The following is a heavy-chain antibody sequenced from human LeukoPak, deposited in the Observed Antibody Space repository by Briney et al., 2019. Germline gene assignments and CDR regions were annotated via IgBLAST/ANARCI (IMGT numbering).Heavy chain of an antibody. Sequence: GGSLRLSCAASGFTFSSYAMHWVRQAPGKGLEWVAVISYDGSNKYYADSVKGRFTISRDNSKNTLYLQMNSLRAEDTAVYYCARVDYGDALFDYWGQGTLVTVSS. CDR1: GFTFSSYA. D-gene: IGHD4-17*01. J-gene: IGHJ4*02. V-gene: IGHV3-30*04. CDR2: ISYDGSNK. CDR3: ARVDYGDALFDY.